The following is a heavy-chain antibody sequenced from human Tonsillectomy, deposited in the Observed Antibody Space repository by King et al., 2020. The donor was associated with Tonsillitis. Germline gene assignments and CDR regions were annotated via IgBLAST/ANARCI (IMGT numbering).Heavy chain of an antibody. CDR2: IDPWGTAA. J-gene: IGHJ5*02. V-gene: IGHV1-46*01. CDR1: GYTFTNNY. Sequence: QLVQSGAEVKKPGASVKVSCKASGYTFTNNYMHWVRQAPGQGLEWMGVIDPWGTAATYAQKFQGRLTMTRDTSTTTDYMELSSLRSEDTAMYYCARVHSHSDSYWWLDPWGQGTLVTVSS. D-gene: IGHD3-10*01. CDR3: ARVHSHSDSYWWLDP.